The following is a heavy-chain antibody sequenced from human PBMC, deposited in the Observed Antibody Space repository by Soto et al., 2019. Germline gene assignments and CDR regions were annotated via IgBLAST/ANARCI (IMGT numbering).Heavy chain of an antibody. CDR3: ARYGSGSNYNDPFDQ. J-gene: IGHJ4*02. CDR2: ICGHSDGL. CDR1: GFTLSRYC. D-gene: IGHD3-10*01. Sequence: EVQLVESGGGLVQPGGSLRLSCVASGFTLSRYCMNWVRQAPGMGLEWVAYICGHSDGLRYADSVAGRFTISRDNSKNALYLQMHGLRAEDTAVCYCARYGSGSNYNDPFDQWGQGTLVTVSS. V-gene: IGHV3-48*01.